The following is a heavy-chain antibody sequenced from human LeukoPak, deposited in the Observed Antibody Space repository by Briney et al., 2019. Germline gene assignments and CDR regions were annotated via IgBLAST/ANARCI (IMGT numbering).Heavy chain of an antibody. CDR1: GFIFDDYA. D-gene: IGHD6-13*01. CDR2: ISWNSGSI. CDR3: AKEDSSWYYFDY. V-gene: IGHV3-9*01. J-gene: IGHJ4*02. Sequence: GGSLRLSCAASGFIFDDYAMHWVRQAPGKGLEWVSGISWNSGSIGYADSVKGRFTISRDNAKNSLYLQMNSLRAEDTALYYCAKEDSSWYYFDYWGRGTLVTVSS.